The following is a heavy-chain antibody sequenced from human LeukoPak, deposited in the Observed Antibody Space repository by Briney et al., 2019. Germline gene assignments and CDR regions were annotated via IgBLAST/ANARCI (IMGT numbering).Heavy chain of an antibody. CDR2: IKQDGSEK. Sequence: GGSLRLSCTASGFTFGGYTMSWVRQAPGKGLEWVANIKQDGSEKYYVDSVKGRFTISRDNAKNSLYLQMNSLRAEDTAVYYCARDRGYCSSTSCWVPYWGQGTLVTVSS. V-gene: IGHV3-7*01. CDR1: GFTFGGYT. CDR3: ARDRGYCSSTSCWVPY. J-gene: IGHJ4*02. D-gene: IGHD2-2*01.